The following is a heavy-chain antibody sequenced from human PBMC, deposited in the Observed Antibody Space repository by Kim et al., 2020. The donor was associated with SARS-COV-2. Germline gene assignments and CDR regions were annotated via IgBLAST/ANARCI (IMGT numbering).Heavy chain of an antibody. V-gene: IGHV3-11*06. Sequence: KGRFTISRDNAKNSLYLQMNSLRAEDTAVYYCARSAYLGYCSGGSCYSDYWGQGTLVTVSS. CDR3: ARSAYLGYCSGGSCYSDY. D-gene: IGHD2-15*01. J-gene: IGHJ4*02.